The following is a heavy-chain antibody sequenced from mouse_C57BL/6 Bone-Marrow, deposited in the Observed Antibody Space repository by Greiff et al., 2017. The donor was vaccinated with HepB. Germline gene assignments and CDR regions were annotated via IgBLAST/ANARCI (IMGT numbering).Heavy chain of an antibody. CDR1: GFTFSTSG. CDR2: INTGGTYT. J-gene: IGHJ2*01. D-gene: IGHD2-14*01. CDR3: ARDRFDYYFDY. V-gene: IGHV5-6*01. Sequence: EVMLVESGGDLVKPGGSLKLSCTASGFTFSTSGMSWVRQTPDKRLEWVATINTGGTYTYYPDSVKGRFTISKDAAKNTLFLLMSSLRSGDSAIYYCARDRFDYYFDYWGQGTTLTVSS.